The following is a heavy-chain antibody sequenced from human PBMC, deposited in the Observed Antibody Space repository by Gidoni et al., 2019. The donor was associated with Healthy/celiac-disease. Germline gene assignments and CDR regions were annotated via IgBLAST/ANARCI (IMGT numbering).Heavy chain of an antibody. Sequence: QVQLQESGPGLVKPSETLSLTCTVSGGSVSSGSYFWSWIRQPPGKGLEWLGYSDYSGSTNYNPYHKSRVTISVDTSKNQFSLKLNSVTAADTAVYYCARVRAARLPSYHYYGMDAWGKGTTVTVSS. CDR1: GGSVSSGSYF. V-gene: IGHV4-61*01. J-gene: IGHJ6*04. CDR2: SDYSGST. D-gene: IGHD6-13*01. CDR3: ARVRAARLPSYHYYGMDA.